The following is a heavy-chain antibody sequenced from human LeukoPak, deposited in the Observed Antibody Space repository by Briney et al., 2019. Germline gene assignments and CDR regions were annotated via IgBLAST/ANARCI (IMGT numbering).Heavy chain of an antibody. CDR2: ISGSGGST. J-gene: IGHJ4*02. Sequence: PGGSLRLSCAASGFTFSSYAMSWVRQAPGKGLEWVSAISGSGGSTYYADSVKGRFTVSRDNSKGTLYLQMNSLRVEDTAVYFCAKKSCRSPTCYSSHFDYWVQGTLV. CDR3: AKKSCRSPTCYSSHFDY. CDR1: GFTFSSYA. D-gene: IGHD2-2*02. V-gene: IGHV3-23*01.